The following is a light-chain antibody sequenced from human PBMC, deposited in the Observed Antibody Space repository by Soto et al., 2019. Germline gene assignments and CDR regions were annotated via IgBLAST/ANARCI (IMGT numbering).Light chain of an antibody. CDR2: GAS. V-gene: IGKV3-15*01. CDR3: RQYSSSPSIT. J-gene: IGKJ5*01. Sequence: EIVMTQSPATLSVSAGERATLSCRASQSVSSNLAWYQQKPGQAPRLLIYGASTRATGIPARFSGSGSGTDFTLTISRLEPEDFAVYYCRQYSSSPSITFGQGTRLEI. CDR1: QSVSSN.